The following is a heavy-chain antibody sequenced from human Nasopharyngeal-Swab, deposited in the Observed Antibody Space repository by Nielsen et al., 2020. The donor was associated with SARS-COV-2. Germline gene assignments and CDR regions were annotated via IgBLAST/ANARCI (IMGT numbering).Heavy chain of an antibody. CDR1: GYSFRSYG. CDR2: INPSNGVT. V-gene: IGHV1-2*06. CDR3: VRGGDNWEFDS. J-gene: IGHJ4*02. Sequence: ASVKVSCKASGYSFRSYGINWVRQAPGQGLECLGRINPSNGVTIYAQKFQGRVTITRDTSNSTVDMELSRLRSDDTAVYYCVRGGDNWEFDSWGQGTLVTVSS. D-gene: IGHD1-26*01.